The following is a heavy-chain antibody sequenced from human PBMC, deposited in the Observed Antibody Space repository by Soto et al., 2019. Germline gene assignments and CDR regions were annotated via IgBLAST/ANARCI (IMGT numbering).Heavy chain of an antibody. Sequence: QVQLVQSGAEVKKPGASVKVSCKASGYTFTSYDINWVRQATGQGLEWMGWMNPNSGNTGYAQKFQGRVTMTRNTSISTADMELSRLRSEDTAVYYCARGDCSSTSCYTLYYYYYYGMDVWGQGTTVTVSS. CDR1: GYTFTSYD. V-gene: IGHV1-8*01. J-gene: IGHJ6*02. CDR2: MNPNSGNT. D-gene: IGHD2-2*02. CDR3: ARGDCSSTSCYTLYYYYYYGMDV.